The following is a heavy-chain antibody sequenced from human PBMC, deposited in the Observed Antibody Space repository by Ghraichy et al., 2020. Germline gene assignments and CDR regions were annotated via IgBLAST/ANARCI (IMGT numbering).Heavy chain of an antibody. D-gene: IGHD6-13*01. CDR3: ARDAPQAAAYNYFDY. CDR1: GFTVSSNY. V-gene: IGHV3-66*02. CDR2: IYSGGST. Sequence: GGSLRLSCAASGFTVSSNYMSWVRQAPGKGLEWVSVIYSGGSTYYADSVKGRFTISRDNSKNTLYLQMNSLRAEDTAVYYCARDAPQAAAYNYFDYWGQGTLVTVSS. J-gene: IGHJ4*02.